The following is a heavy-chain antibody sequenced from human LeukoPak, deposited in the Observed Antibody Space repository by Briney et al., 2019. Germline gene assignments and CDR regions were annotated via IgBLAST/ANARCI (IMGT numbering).Heavy chain of an antibody. CDR3: ATGGGGQHDF. CDR1: GYTFTSYG. Sequence: ASVKVSCKASGYTFTSYGISWVRQAPGQGLEWMGWISVYNGNTKYVQKFQGRVTMTTDTSTRTAYMELRSLRSDDTAVYFCATGGGGQHDFWGQGTLVTVS. J-gene: IGHJ4*02. V-gene: IGHV1-18*01. D-gene: IGHD3-16*01. CDR2: ISVYNGNT.